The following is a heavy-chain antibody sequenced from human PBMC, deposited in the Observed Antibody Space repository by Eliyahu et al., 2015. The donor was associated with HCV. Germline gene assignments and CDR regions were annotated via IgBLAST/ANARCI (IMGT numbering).Heavy chain of an antibody. D-gene: IGHD4-17*01. CDR1: GFTVSSNY. CDR3: AMTTVTKTMAFDI. CDR2: IYSGGST. Sequence: EVQLVESGGGLVQPGGSLRLSCAASGFTVSSNYMSWVRQAPGKGLEGVSVIYSGGSTYYADSVKGRFTISRDNSKNTLYLQMNSLRAEDTAVYYCAMTTVTKTMAFDIWGQGTMVTVSS. V-gene: IGHV3-66*02. J-gene: IGHJ3*02.